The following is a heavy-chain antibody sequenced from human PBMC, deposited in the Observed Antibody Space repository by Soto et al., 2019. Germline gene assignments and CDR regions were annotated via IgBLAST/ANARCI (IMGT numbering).Heavy chain of an antibody. CDR2: INPSGGST. Sequence: SSVKVSCKAPGYTFTSSYMHWVRQSPGQGLESMTIINPSGGSTSYAQKFQGRVSMSRDTSTITVYMELSSLRSEDTAVYYCARDPGDGYNYFDYRGKGSLVTIS. D-gene: IGHD5-12*01. V-gene: IGHV1-46*01. CDR3: ARDPGDGYNYFDY. CDR1: GYTFTSSY. J-gene: IGHJ4*02.